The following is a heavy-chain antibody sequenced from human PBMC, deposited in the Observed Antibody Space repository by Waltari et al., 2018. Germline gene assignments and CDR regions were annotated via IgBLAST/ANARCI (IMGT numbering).Heavy chain of an antibody. CDR1: GFPFSKSG. D-gene: IGHD3-16*01. Sequence: EVQLLESGGGLVPLGGSLRLPCPACGFPFSKSGMTWVRQTPGKGLDWVATITDTGGSTFYADSVKGRFAISRDNSKNTLYLQMSSLRAGDTAVYYCATSFRGKFDFWGQGTLVTVSS. CDR3: ATSFRGKFDF. J-gene: IGHJ4*02. CDR2: ITDTGGST. V-gene: IGHV3-23*01.